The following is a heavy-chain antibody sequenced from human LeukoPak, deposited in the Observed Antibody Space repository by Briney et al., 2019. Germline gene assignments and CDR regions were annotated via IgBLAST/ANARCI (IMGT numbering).Heavy chain of an antibody. CDR3: AGVKSAPSPAEYFQH. CDR1: GGSISSSSYY. J-gene: IGHJ1*01. V-gene: IGHV4-39*07. Sequence: SETLSLTCTVFGGSISSSSYYWGWIRQPPGKGLEWIGSIYYSGSTYYNPSLKSRVTISVDTSKNQFSLKLSSVTAADTAVYYCAGVKSAPSPAEYFQHWGQGTLVTVSS. CDR2: IYYSGST.